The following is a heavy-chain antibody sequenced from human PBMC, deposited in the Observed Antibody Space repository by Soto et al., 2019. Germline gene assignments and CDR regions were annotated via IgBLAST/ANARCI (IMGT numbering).Heavy chain of an antibody. Sequence: QVQLLQSGAEVKMPGASVKVSCKASGYTFTSYDINWVRQATGQGLEWMGWMNPKSGNTGYAQKFQGRVNMTRNTSISTAYMELSSLRSEDTAVYYCARGKPPLGKSGYGIIFDYWGQGTLVTVSS. J-gene: IGHJ4*02. CDR3: ARGKPPLGKSGYGIIFDY. CDR2: MNPKSGNT. CDR1: GYTFTSYD. V-gene: IGHV1-8*01. D-gene: IGHD5-12*01.